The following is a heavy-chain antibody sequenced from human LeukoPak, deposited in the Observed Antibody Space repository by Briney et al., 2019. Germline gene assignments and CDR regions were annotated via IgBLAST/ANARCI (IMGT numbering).Heavy chain of an antibody. CDR3: ARDRDCSTTSCYDGHFDY. Sequence: GGSLRLSCVASGFTFSSYEMNWVRQAPGKGLEWVSYISRSGSTIYYADSVKGRSTISRDNAKKSLFLQMNSLRAEDTAVYYCARDRDCSTTSCYDGHFDYWGQGTLVTVSS. D-gene: IGHD2-2*01. V-gene: IGHV3-48*03. J-gene: IGHJ4*02. CDR1: GFTFSSYE. CDR2: ISRSGSTI.